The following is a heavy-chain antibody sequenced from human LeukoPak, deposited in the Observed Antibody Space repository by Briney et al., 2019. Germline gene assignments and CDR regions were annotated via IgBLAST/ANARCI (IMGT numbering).Heavy chain of an antibody. Sequence: ASVKVSCKASGYTFTSYYMHWVRQAPGQGLEWMGIINPSGGSTSYAQKFQGRVTMTRDTSTSTVCMELSSLRSEDTAVYYCARGPQAAAGTDYYYYGMDVWGQGTTVTVSS. CDR2: INPSGGST. CDR3: ARGPQAAAGTDYYYYGMDV. V-gene: IGHV1-46*01. CDR1: GYTFTSYY. D-gene: IGHD6-13*01. J-gene: IGHJ6*02.